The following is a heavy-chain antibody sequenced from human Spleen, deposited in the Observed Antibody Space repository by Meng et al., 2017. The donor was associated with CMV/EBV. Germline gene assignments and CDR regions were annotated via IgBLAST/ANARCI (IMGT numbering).Heavy chain of an antibody. D-gene: IGHD1-26*01. V-gene: IGHV1-8*02. Sequence: KASGYTCTGYYMHWVRQAPGQGLEWMGWINPNNANTGYAQNFQGRVTMTSDTSKSTAYMELSSLRSEDTAVYYCARHPGGSYYGPLDPWGQGTLVTVSS. CDR2: INPNNANT. J-gene: IGHJ5*02. CDR3: ARHPGGSYYGPLDP. CDR1: GYTCTGYY.